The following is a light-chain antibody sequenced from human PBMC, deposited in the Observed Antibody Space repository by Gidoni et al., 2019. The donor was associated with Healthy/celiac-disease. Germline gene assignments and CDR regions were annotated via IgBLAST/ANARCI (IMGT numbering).Light chain of an antibody. CDR1: QSVSSN. J-gene: IGKJ4*01. Sequence: EIAMTQSPATLSVSPGERATLSCRASQSVSSNLAWYQQKPGQAPRLLIYGASTRATGIPARCSGSGSGTEFTLTISSLQSEDFAVYYCQQYNNWPLTFGGGTKVEIK. CDR3: QQYNNWPLT. V-gene: IGKV3-15*01. CDR2: GAS.